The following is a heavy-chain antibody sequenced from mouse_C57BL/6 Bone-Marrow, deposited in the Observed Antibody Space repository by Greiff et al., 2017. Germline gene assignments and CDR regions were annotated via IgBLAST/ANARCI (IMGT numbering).Heavy chain of an antibody. V-gene: IGHV1-53*01. J-gene: IGHJ3*01. CDR3: ARGGTTVVDKDY. CDR2: IHPSNGGT. D-gene: IGHD1-1*01. Sequence: QVKLQQPGTELVKPGASVKLSCKASGYTFTTYWMDWVKQSPGQGLEWIGNIHPSNGGTNYNEKFKSKATLTVDKSSSTAYMQLSSLTSEDSAVYYCARGGTTVVDKDYWGQGTLVTVSA. CDR1: GYTFTTYW.